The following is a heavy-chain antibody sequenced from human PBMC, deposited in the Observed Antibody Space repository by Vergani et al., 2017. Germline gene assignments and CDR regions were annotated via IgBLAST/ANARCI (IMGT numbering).Heavy chain of an antibody. D-gene: IGHD1-1*01. J-gene: IGHJ1*01. CDR3: ATKSCGTPGCQIGYFRE. CDR1: GFTSSYYG. Sequence: VQLEESGGGLVLPGRSLRLSCVVSGFTSSYYGMPWVRQAPGKGLEWVAVISYDGTQKYYADSVKGRFTISRDNSKSTLYLQMNSLRTEDTAVYYCATKSCGTPGCQIGYFREWGQGTLVTVSS. CDR2: ISYDGTQK. V-gene: IGHV3-30*03.